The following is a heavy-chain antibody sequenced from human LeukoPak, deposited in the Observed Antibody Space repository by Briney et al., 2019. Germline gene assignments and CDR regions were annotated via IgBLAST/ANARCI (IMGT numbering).Heavy chain of an antibody. CDR1: GGSISSSSYD. Sequence: SETLSLTCTGSGGSISSSSYDWGWIRQPPGKGLERIASSYYSGSTYYNPSLKSLINISVDKSKNQFSLKLSSVTAADKAVYYCERQQLGRWLQLLDYWGQGTLVTVSS. J-gene: IGHJ4*02. CDR3: ERQQLGRWLQLLDY. V-gene: IGHV4-39*01. D-gene: IGHD5-24*01. CDR2: SYYSGST.